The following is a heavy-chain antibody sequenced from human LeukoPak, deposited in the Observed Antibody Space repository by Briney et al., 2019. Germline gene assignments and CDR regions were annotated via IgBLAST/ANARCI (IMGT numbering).Heavy chain of an antibody. D-gene: IGHD3-22*01. CDR2: IYYSGST. J-gene: IGHJ4*02. CDR3: ARSDDSSGYPDY. CDR1: GGSISSGDYY. Sequence: PSQTLSLTCTVSGGSISSGDYYWSWIRQPPGKGLEWIGYIYYSGSTYYNPSLKSRVTISVDTSKNQFSLKLSSVTAADTAVYCCARSDDSSGYPDYWGQGTLVTVSS. V-gene: IGHV4-30-4*01.